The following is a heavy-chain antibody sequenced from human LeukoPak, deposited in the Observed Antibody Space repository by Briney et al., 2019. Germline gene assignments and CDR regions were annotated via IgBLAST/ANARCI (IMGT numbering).Heavy chain of an antibody. D-gene: IGHD3-16*01. CDR1: GFTFSSYS. Sequence: GGSLRLSCAASGFTFSSYSMNWVRQAPGRGLEWVSSISGSSSYIYYADSVKGRFTISRDNAKNTLYLQMNSLRAEDTAVYFCVRDLILVWTPGDDFDHWGQGTLVTVSS. CDR3: VRDLILVWTPGDDFDH. V-gene: IGHV3-21*01. J-gene: IGHJ4*02. CDR2: ISGSSSYI.